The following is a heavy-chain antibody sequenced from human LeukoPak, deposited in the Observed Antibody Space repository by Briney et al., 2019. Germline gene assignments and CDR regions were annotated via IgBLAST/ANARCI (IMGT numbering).Heavy chain of an antibody. V-gene: IGHV4-59*08. CDR3: ARGRYCSGGSCYDY. Sequence: TSETLSLTCTVSGGSISSYYWSWIRQPPGKGLEWIGYIYYSGSTNCNPSLKSRVTISVDTSKNQFSLKLSSVTAADTAVYYCARGRYCSGGSCYDYWGQGTLVTVSS. J-gene: IGHJ4*02. CDR2: IYYSGST. CDR1: GGSISSYY. D-gene: IGHD2-15*01.